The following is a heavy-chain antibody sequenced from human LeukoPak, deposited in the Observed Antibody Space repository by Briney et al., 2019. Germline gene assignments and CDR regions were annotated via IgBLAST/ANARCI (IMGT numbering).Heavy chain of an antibody. D-gene: IGHD6-19*01. CDR1: GASISGYY. CDR2: IYPSGST. Sequence: SETLSLTCTVSGASISGYYWVWMRQPAGKGLEWIGRIYPSGSTNYNPSLKSRVTISVDTSKNQFSLKLSSVTAADTAVYYCARGSGHYSSGWYYFDYWGQGTLVTVSS. CDR3: ARGSGHYSSGWYYFDY. V-gene: IGHV4-4*07. J-gene: IGHJ4*02.